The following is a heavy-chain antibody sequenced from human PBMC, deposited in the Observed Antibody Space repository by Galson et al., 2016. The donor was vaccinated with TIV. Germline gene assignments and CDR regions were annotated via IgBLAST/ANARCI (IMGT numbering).Heavy chain of an antibody. CDR1: GFTLRANW. CDR2: IKEDGSEM. CDR3: AKSGDSRSIDS. V-gene: IGHV3-7*01. J-gene: IGHJ4*02. Sequence: SLRLSCAVSGFTLRANWMSWVRQVPGKGLEWVASIKEDGSEMFYVDSVKGRFSISTDNAKNSVYLQMSSLRVEDTALYYCAKSGDSRSIDSWGQGTLVIVSS. D-gene: IGHD3-22*01.